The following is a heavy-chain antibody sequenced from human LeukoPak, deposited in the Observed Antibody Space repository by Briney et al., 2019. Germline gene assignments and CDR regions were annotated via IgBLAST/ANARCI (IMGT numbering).Heavy chain of an antibody. CDR1: GFTFDDYA. D-gene: IGHD1-7*01. Sequence: PGRSLRLSCAASGFTFDDYAMHWVRQAPGKGLEWVSGISWNSGSIGYADSVKGRFTISRDNAKNSLYLQMNSLRAEDTALYYCAEDSRPQYNWDYGLPAYYFDYWGQGTLVTVSS. CDR3: AEDSRPQYNWDYGLPAYYFDY. J-gene: IGHJ4*02. V-gene: IGHV3-9*01. CDR2: ISWNSGSI.